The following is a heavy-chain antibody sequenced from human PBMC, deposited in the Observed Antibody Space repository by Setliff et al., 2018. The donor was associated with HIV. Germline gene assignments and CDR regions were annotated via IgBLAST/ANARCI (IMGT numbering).Heavy chain of an antibody. V-gene: IGHV4-61*09. J-gene: IGHJ4*02. Sequence: SETLSLTCTVSGGSISSGSYYWSWIRQPAGKGLEWIGHIYTSGSTNYNPSLRSRVTISVDTSKNQFSLKLSSVTAADTAVYYCARGLVWGQGTLGTVSS. D-gene: IGHD6-13*01. CDR3: ARGLV. CDR1: GGSISSGSYY. CDR2: IYTSGST.